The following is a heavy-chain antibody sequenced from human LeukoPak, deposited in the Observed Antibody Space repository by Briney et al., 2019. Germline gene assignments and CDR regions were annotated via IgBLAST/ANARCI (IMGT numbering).Heavy chain of an antibody. D-gene: IGHD3-16*01. CDR1: GFTFSTCG. CDR2: IRYDGTIK. J-gene: IGHJ4*02. V-gene: IGHV3-30*02. CDR3: AKGEGGALGIPHPYYFDY. Sequence: GGSLRLSCAATGFTFSTCGMHWVRQTPGKGLEWVAFIRYDGTIKYYADSVKGRFTISRDNSKNTLYLQINSLTTEDTAVYYCAKGEGGALGIPHPYYFDYWGQGNVVTVSS.